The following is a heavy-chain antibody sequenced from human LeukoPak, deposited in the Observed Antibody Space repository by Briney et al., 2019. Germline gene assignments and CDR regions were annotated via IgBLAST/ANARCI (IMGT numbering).Heavy chain of an antibody. CDR1: RFTLSTYA. CDR2: ISHDGTNE. J-gene: IGHJ1*01. CDR3: ARDRVGVAGMGAFQL. V-gene: IGHV3-30*04. D-gene: IGHD6-19*01. Sequence: GRSLRLSCAASRFTLSTYAMHWVRQAPGKGLEWVAGISHDGTNEYQADSVKGRFTISRDNFKNTLYLQMNSLRVDDTAIYYCARDRVGVAGMGAFQLWGQGTLVTVSS.